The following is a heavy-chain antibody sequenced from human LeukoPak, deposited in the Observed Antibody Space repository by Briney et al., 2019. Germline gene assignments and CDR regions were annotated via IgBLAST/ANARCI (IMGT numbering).Heavy chain of an antibody. V-gene: IGHV4-59*01. D-gene: IGHD3-10*01. J-gene: IGHJ3*02. CDR1: GGSISSYY. Sequence: SETLSLTCTVSGGSISSYYWNWIRQPPGKGLEWIGYIYYTGSSNYNPSLKSRVTILVDTSKHQFSLKLSSVTAADTAMYYCARSDYYGSGSHTVFDAFDIWGQGTRVTVSS. CDR3: ARSDYYGSGSHTVFDAFDI. CDR2: IYYTGSS.